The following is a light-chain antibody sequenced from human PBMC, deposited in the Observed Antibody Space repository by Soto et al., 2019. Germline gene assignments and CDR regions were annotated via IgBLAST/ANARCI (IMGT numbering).Light chain of an antibody. V-gene: IGKV1-33*01. J-gene: IGKJ5*01. CDR3: QQYDNLPIT. CDR2: DAS. Sequence: DIQMTQSPSSLSASVGDRVTITCRASQSISSYLNWYQQKPGKAPKLLIYDASNLETGVPSRFSGSGSGTGFTFTISSLQPEDIATYYCQQYDNLPITFGQGTRLEIK. CDR1: QSISSY.